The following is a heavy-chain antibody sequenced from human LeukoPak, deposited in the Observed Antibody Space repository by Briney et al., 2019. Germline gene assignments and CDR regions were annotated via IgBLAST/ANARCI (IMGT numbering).Heavy chain of an antibody. CDR2: IYRSSNGETT. V-gene: IGHV3-15*01. CDR1: GITFSNAW. CDR3: TIYSGGFCPF. D-gene: IGHD6-19*01. Sequence: GGSLRLSCAASGITFSNAWMTWVRQAPGKGLEWVGRIYRSSNGETTDYGAPVKGRFTMSRDDSKNTLYLQMNSLKTEDTAVYYCTIYSGGFCPFGGQGTLVTVSS. J-gene: IGHJ4*02.